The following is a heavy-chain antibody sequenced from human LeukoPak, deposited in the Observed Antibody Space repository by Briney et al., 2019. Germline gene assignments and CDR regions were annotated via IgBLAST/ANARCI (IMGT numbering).Heavy chain of an antibody. Sequence: GRSLRLSCAASGFTFSSYGMHWVRQAPGKGLEWVSGISWNSGSIGYADSVKGRFTISRDNAKNSLYLQMNSLRAEDTALYYCAKDIAESIALRFDPWGQGTLVTVSS. CDR2: ISWNSGSI. V-gene: IGHV3-9*01. J-gene: IGHJ5*02. D-gene: IGHD6-6*01. CDR3: AKDIAESIALRFDP. CDR1: GFTFSSYG.